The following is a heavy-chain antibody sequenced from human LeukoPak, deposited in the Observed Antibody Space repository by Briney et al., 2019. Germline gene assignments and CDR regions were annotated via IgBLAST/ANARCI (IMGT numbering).Heavy chain of an antibody. J-gene: IGHJ4*02. Sequence: GRSLRLSCAASGFTFSSYAMHWVRQAPGKGLEWVAVISYDGSNKYYADSVKGRFTISRDNSKNTLYLQMNSLRAEDTAVYYCARDQGSSWIDYWGQGTLVTVSS. CDR2: ISYDGSNK. CDR3: ARDQGSSWIDY. CDR1: GFTFSSYA. V-gene: IGHV3-30-3*01. D-gene: IGHD6-13*01.